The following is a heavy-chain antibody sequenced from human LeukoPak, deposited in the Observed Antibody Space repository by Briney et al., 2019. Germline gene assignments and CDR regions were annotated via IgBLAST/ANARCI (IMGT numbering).Heavy chain of an antibody. Sequence: PGGSLRLSCAASGFIFSSYGMHWIRQAPGKGLEWVAFIRYDGSNKYYADSVKGRFTISRDSSKKTLYLQMNSLRAEDTAVYYCATRGGKWFDNPHYYYYMDVWGKGTTVTVSS. D-gene: IGHD3-10*01. CDR3: ATRGGKWFDNPHYYYYMDV. CDR1: GFIFSSYG. CDR2: IRYDGSNK. J-gene: IGHJ6*03. V-gene: IGHV3-30*02.